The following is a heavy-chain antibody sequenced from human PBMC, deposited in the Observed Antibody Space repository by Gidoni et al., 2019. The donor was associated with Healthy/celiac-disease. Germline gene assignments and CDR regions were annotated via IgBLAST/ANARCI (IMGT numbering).Heavy chain of an antibody. CDR1: GFTFSSYA. D-gene: IGHD3-10*01. V-gene: IGHV3-23*01. J-gene: IGHJ4*02. Sequence: EVQLLESGGGLVQPGGSLRLSCAASGFTFSSYAMSWVRQAPGKGLEWVSAISGSGGSTYYADSVKGRFTISRDNSKNTLYLQMNSLRAEDTAVYYCAKETTYYYGSGSYYNKGDFDYWGQGTLVTVSS. CDR2: ISGSGGST. CDR3: AKETTYYYGSGSYYNKGDFDY.